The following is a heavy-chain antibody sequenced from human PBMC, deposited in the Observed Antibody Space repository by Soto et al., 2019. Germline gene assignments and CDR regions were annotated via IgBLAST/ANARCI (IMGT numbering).Heavy chain of an antibody. V-gene: IGHV1-69*08. CDR1: GGTFSSYT. J-gene: IGHJ5*02. CDR2: IIPILGIA. CDR3: ARDLPSIVVVPAALSRGFDP. Sequence: QVQLVQSGAEVKKPGSSVKVSCKASGGTFSSYTISWVRQAPGQGLEWMGRIIPILGIANYAQKFQGRVTITADKSTSTAYMELSSLRSEDTAVYYCARDLPSIVVVPAALSRGFDPWGQGTLVTVSS. D-gene: IGHD2-2*01.